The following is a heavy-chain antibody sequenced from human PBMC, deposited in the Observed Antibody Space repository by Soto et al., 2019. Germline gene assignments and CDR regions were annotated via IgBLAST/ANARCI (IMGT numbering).Heavy chain of an antibody. CDR2: IYYSGST. D-gene: IGHD2-2*01. Sequence: QVQLQESGPGLVTPSQTLSLTCTVSGGSISSGGYYWSWIRQHPGKGLEWIEYIYYSGSTYYNASLKSRVTISVDTSKNQFSLKLSSVTAADTAVYYCARARDCSSTCCQSHFDYWGQGTLVTVSS. J-gene: IGHJ4*02. CDR1: GGSISSGGYY. V-gene: IGHV4-31*03. CDR3: ARARDCSSTCCQSHFDY.